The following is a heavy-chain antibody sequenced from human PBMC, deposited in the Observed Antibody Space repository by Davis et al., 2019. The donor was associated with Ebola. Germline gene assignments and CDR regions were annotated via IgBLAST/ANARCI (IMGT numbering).Heavy chain of an antibody. Sequence: SVKVSCKASGGTFSSYAISWVRQARGQRLEWIGWIVLGSGTTNYGQKFQGRVTVTRDMSTSTSYLDLNNLRSEDTAVYYCAASAGTVGKFDYWGQGTLVTVSS. CDR3: AASAGTVGKFDY. D-gene: IGHD1-14*01. CDR1: GGTFSSYA. V-gene: IGHV1-58*02. CDR2: IVLGSGTT. J-gene: IGHJ4*01.